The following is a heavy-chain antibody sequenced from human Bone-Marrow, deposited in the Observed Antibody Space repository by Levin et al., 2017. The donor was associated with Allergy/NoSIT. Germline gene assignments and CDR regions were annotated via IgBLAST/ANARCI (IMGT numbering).Heavy chain of an antibody. CDR2: ISAYNGNT. V-gene: IGHV1-18*01. Sequence: GESLKISCKASGYTFTSYGISWVRQAPGQGLEWMGWISAYNGNTNYAQKLQGRVTMTTDTSTSTAYMELRSLRSDDTAVYYCARFPRTTVTTESDAFDIWGQGTMVTVSS. CDR1: GYTFTSYG. D-gene: IGHD4-17*01. J-gene: IGHJ3*02. CDR3: ARFPRTTVTTESDAFDI.